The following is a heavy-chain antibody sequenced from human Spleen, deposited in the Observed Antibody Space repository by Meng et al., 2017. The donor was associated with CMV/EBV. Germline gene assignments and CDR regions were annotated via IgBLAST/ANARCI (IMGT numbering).Heavy chain of an antibody. CDR2: IYYSGST. D-gene: IGHD5-12*01. CDR1: GGSISSSTYY. J-gene: IGHJ6*02. Sequence: SETLSLTCTVSGGSISSSTYYWGWIRQPPGKGLEWIGSIYYSGSTYYNPSLKSRVTISVDTSKNQSSLKLSSVTAADTAVYYCAREKYSGYDRGQGYGMDVWGQGTTVTVSS. CDR3: AREKYSGYDRGQGYGMDV. V-gene: IGHV4-39*02.